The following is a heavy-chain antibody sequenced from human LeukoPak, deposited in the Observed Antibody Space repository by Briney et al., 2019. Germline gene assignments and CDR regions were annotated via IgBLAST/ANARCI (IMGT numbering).Heavy chain of an antibody. Sequence: GGSLRLSCAASGFTFSSYAMSWVRQAPGKGLEWVSAISDSSGSTYYADSVKGRFTISRDNAKNSLYLQMNSLRAEDTAVYYCARAVTARYYYDSSGYSVFDYWGQGTLVTVSS. J-gene: IGHJ4*02. CDR1: GFTFSSYA. D-gene: IGHD3-22*01. CDR3: ARAVTARYYYDSSGYSVFDY. V-gene: IGHV3-23*01. CDR2: ISDSSGST.